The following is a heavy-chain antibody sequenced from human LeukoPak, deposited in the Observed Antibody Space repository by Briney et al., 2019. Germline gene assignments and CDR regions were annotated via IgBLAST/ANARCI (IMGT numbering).Heavy chain of an antibody. CDR3: AALGNYGDYVGYYFDY. V-gene: IGHV4-30-2*01. D-gene: IGHD4-17*01. Sequence: SQTLSLTCAVSGGSISSGGYSWSWIRQPPGKGPEWIGYIYHSGSTYYNPSLKSRVTISVDRSKNQFSLKLSSVTAADTAVYYCAALGNYGDYVGYYFDYWGQGTLVTVSS. CDR1: GGSISSGGYS. CDR2: IYHSGST. J-gene: IGHJ4*02.